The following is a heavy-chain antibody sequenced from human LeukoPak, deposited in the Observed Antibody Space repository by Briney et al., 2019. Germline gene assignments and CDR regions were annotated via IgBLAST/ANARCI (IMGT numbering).Heavy chain of an antibody. CDR1: GYTFTSYD. CDR2: MNPNSGNT. Sequence: ASVKVSCKASGYTFTSYDINWVRQATGQGLEWMGWMNPNSGNTGYAQKFQGRVTMTRNTSISTAYMELSSLRSEGTAVYYCARVGIAVAGTYYFDYWGQGTLVTVSS. V-gene: IGHV1-8*01. J-gene: IGHJ4*02. CDR3: ARVGIAVAGTYYFDY. D-gene: IGHD6-19*01.